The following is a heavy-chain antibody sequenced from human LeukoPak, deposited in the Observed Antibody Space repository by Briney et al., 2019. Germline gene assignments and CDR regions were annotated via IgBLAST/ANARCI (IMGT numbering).Heavy chain of an antibody. V-gene: IGHV4-39*01. Sequence: PETLSVTCTVSGGSISSSSYYWGWIRQPPGKGLEWIGNIYYSGTTYCSPSLKSRVTISVDTSKNQFSMRLSSVTAADTAVYYCATIDDSIGYDYFAYWGQGTLVTVSS. CDR1: GGSISSSSYY. D-gene: IGHD3-22*01. J-gene: IGHJ4*02. CDR3: ATIDDSIGYDYFAY. CDR2: IYYSGTT.